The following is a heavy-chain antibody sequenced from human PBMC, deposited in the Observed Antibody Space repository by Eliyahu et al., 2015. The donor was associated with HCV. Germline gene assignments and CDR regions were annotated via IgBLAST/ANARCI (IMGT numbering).Heavy chain of an antibody. CDR1: GGTLTNXW. Sequence: EVXLVESGGGLVQPGGSLRLSCAAXGGTLTNXWMHWVRQAPGKGLVWVSQINGDASXTTYEDSVKGRFTISRDDAKKTLYLQMNSLRAEDTAVYYCARDLGYGFKIWGQGTMVTVSS. D-gene: IGHD3-16*01. CDR3: ARDLGYGFKI. CDR2: INGDASXT. J-gene: IGHJ3*02. V-gene: IGHV3-74*01.